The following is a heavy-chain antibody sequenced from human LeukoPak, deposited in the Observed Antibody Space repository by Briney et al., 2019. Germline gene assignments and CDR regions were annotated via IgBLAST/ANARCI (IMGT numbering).Heavy chain of an antibody. J-gene: IGHJ6*02. CDR2: INPSGGGT. Sequence: ASVKVSCKASGYSLTTYYMNWVRQAPGQGLEWMAIINPSGGGTKYAQKFQGRVTMTRDTPTNTVYMELSSLRTADTAVYYCASVYLYGMDVWGQGTTVTVSS. V-gene: IGHV1-46*01. CDR3: ASVYLYGMDV. CDR1: GYSLTTYY. D-gene: IGHD2-8*01.